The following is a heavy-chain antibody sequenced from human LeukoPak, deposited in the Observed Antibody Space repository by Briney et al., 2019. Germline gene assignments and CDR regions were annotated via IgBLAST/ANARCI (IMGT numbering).Heavy chain of an antibody. CDR2: ITTSDGNT. D-gene: IGHD7-27*01. J-gene: IGHJ4*02. Sequence: GGSLRLSCAASGFTFSSYTMSWVRQAPGRGLEWVSTITTSDGNTYYADSVKGRFTVSRDNSKNTLFLQMNSLRAEDTAVYYCAKDGGLWVSAHWGDSWGRGTLVTVSS. V-gene: IGHV3-23*01. CDR3: AKDGGLWVSAHWGDS. CDR1: GFTFSSYT.